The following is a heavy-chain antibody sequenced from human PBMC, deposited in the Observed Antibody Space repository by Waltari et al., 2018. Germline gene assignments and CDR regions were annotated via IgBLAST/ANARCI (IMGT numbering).Heavy chain of an antibody. Sequence: QVQLQQWGAGLLKPSEPLSLTCAVYGGSFRGYYWSWIRQPPGKGLEWIGEINHSGSTNYNPSLKSRVTISVDTSKNQFSLKLSSVTAADTAVYYCARKLRWYYYYMDVWGKGTTVTVSS. V-gene: IGHV4-34*01. CDR2: INHSGST. J-gene: IGHJ6*03. CDR1: GGSFRGYY. CDR3: ARKLRWYYYYMDV. D-gene: IGHD4-17*01.